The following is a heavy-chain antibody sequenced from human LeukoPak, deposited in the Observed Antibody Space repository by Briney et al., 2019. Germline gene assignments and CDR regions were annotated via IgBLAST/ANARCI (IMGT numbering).Heavy chain of an antibody. CDR2: IYYSGST. CDR3: ARAPPNYYDSSGYYYIFDY. V-gene: IGHV4-39*07. CDR1: GGSISSSSYY. Sequence: SETLSLTCTVSGGSISSSSYYWGWIRQPPGEGLEWIGSIYYSGSTYYNPSLKSRVIISVDTSKNQFSLKLSSVTAADTAVYYCARAPPNYYDSSGYYYIFDYWGQGTLVTVSS. J-gene: IGHJ4*02. D-gene: IGHD3-22*01.